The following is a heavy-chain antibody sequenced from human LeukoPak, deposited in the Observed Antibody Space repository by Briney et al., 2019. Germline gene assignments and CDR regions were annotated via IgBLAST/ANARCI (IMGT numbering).Heavy chain of an antibody. D-gene: IGHD2-15*01. V-gene: IGHV3-21*01. CDR3: ARDPTPDV. CDR2: ISSGSSYI. CDR1: GFTFSSYS. Sequence: GGSLRLSCAASGFTFSSYSMNWVRQAPGKGLEWVSSISSGSSYIYYADSVKGRFTISRDNAKNSLYLQMNSLRAEDTAVYYCARDPTPDVWGQGTTVTVSS. J-gene: IGHJ6*02.